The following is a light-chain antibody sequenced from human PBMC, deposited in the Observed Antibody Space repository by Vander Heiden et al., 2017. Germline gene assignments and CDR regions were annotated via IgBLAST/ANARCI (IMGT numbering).Light chain of an antibody. CDR1: QHLSSY. Sequence: DIQLNQSPSLLSASVGDRVTTSCRASQHLSSYLAWYQQKPGKAPKLLIFSASTVQSGVPERFSGSGSGTEFTLTISSLQAEDFATYYCQQLNSCPLTFGPGTKVEI. J-gene: IGKJ3*01. CDR3: QQLNSCPLT. V-gene: IGKV1-9*01. CDR2: SAS.